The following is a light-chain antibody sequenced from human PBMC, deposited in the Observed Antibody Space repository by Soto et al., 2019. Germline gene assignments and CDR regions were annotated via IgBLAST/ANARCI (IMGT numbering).Light chain of an antibody. CDR1: SSDVGGYNY. CDR3: CSYTTSNTRQIV. V-gene: IGLV2-14*01. CDR2: DVT. Sequence: QPVLTQPASVSGSPGQSITNSCTGTSSDVGGYNYVSWYQQQPGKAPKFMIYDVTNRPSGVSNRFSGSKSGNTASLTISGLQAEDEADYYCCSYTTSNTRQIVFGTGTKLTVL. J-gene: IGLJ1*01.